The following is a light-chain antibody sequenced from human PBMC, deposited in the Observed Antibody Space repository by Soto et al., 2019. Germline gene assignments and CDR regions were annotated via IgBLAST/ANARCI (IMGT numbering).Light chain of an antibody. CDR2: DAS. Sequence: EIVMTQSPATLSVSPGERATLSCRASQSVASSHVAWYRQQPGQTPRLLIYDASSGATGIPDRISGSGSGTDFTLTIGRREPEDFAVYYCQQYGSAPFTFGPGTKVD. J-gene: IGKJ3*01. CDR1: QSVASSH. CDR3: QQYGSAPFT. V-gene: IGKV3-20*01.